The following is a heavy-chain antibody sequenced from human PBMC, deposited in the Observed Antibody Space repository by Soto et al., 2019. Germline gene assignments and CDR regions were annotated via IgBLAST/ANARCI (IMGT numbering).Heavy chain of an antibody. D-gene: IGHD3-22*01. J-gene: IGHJ6*02. CDR2: IYHSGST. CDR1: GGSISSSNW. CDR3: ARSPDSSGYYPRWYYYGMDV. Sequence: QVQLQESGPGLVKPSGTLSLTCAVSGGSISSSNWWSWVRQPPGKGLEWIGEIYHSGSTNYNPSRKSRVTISVDKSKKQFSLKLSSVTAADTAVYYCARSPDSSGYYPRWYYYGMDVWGQGTTVTVSS. V-gene: IGHV4-4*02.